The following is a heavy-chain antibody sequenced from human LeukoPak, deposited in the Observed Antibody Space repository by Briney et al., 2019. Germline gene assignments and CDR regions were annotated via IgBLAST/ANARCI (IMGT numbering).Heavy chain of an antibody. D-gene: IGHD4-17*01. J-gene: IGHJ4*02. CDR1: GGSISSSSYY. Sequence: SETLSLTYTVSGGSISSSSYYWGWIRQPPGKGLEWIGYIYYSGSTNYNPSLKSRVTISVDTSKNQFSLKLSSVTAADTAVYYCAAEDDYGDSPHYWGQGTLVTVSS. CDR3: AAEDDYGDSPHY. CDR2: IYYSGST. V-gene: IGHV4-61*05.